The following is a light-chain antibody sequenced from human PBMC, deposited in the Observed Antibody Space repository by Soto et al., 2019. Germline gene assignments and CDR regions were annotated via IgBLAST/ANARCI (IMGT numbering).Light chain of an antibody. J-gene: IGKJ2*01. CDR1: QTVRSSS. CDR3: QQYGSSPYT. Sequence: EMVLTQSPGTLSVSPGERATLSCRASQTVRSSSLAWYQQKPGQAPRLLIYGASGRATGIPDKFSGSGSGTDFTLTISRLEPEDFAVYYCQQYGSSPYTFGQGTKLEI. CDR2: GAS. V-gene: IGKV3-20*01.